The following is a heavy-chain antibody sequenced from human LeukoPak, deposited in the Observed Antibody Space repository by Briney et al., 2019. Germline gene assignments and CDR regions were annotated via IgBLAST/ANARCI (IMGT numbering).Heavy chain of an antibody. CDR1: GFIFDDYA. Sequence: PGGSLRLSCAASGFIFDDYAIHWVQQAPGKGLEWVSGISWNSGSIGYADSVKGRFTISGDNAKNSLYLQMNSLRAEDTALYYCARAIGVTCISTSCYSFDYWGQGTLVTVSS. CDR2: ISWNSGSI. J-gene: IGHJ4*02. V-gene: IGHV3-9*01. CDR3: ARAIGVTCISTSCYSFDY. D-gene: IGHD2-2*02.